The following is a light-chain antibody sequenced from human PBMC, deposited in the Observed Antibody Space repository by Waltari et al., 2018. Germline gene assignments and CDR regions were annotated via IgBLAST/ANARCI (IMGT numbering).Light chain of an antibody. Sequence: SYVLTQPPSVSVAPGQTASITCDGNKIGSKNGHWYQQKPGQAPVLVVYDDGDRPSGIPERFAGSNSGNTATLTISRVDAGDEADYYCQVWDSGSDHYVFGSVTKVTVL. CDR3: QVWDSGSDHYV. CDR1: KIGSKN. CDR2: DDG. J-gene: IGLJ1*01. V-gene: IGLV3-21*02.